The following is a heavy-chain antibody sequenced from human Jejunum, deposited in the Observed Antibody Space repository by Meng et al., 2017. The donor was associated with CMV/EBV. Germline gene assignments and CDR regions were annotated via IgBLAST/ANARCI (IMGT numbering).Heavy chain of an antibody. CDR1: GFTVGSKY. D-gene: IGHD3-16*01. Sequence: EWQLLESGGGLVQPGGSLTLSCAASGFTVGSKYMNWIRQAPGKGLQWVSVINADGGTHYADSVRGRFIISRDNSKNTVHLQMNSLTDEDTAVYYCGRDRGEGGFFDYWGQGTLVTVSS. J-gene: IGHJ4*01. CDR3: GRDRGEGGFFDY. V-gene: IGHV3-66*01. CDR2: INADGGT.